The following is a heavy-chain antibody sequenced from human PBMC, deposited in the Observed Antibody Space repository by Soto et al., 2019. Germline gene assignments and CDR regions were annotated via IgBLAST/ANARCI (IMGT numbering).Heavy chain of an antibody. CDR1: GCSISSSIYY. V-gene: IGHV4-39*01. Sequence: SETLSLTCTFSGCSISSSIYYLGWIRQPPGKGLEWIGSIYYSGSTYYNPSLKSRVTISVDTSKNQFSLKLSSVTAADTAVYYCARLVSSWDLFNYYYYYGMDVWGQGTTVTVSS. CDR3: ARLVSSWDLFNYYYYYGMDV. D-gene: IGHD6-13*01. J-gene: IGHJ6*02. CDR2: IYYSGST.